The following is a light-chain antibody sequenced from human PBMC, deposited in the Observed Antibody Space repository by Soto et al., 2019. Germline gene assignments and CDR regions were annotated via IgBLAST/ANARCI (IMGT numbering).Light chain of an antibody. CDR2: AAS. CDR3: QQYNSYPRT. V-gene: IGKV1-16*01. CDR1: QSISSY. J-gene: IGKJ1*01. Sequence: DIQMTQSPSSLSASIGDRVTITCRASQSISSYLNWFQQKPGEAPKLLIQAASSLQSGVPSRFSGSGSGTDFTLTISSLQPDDFATYYCQQYNSYPRTFGQGTKVDIK.